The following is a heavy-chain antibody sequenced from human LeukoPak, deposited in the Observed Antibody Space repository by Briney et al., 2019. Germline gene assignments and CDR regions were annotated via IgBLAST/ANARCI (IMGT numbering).Heavy chain of an antibody. J-gene: IGHJ4*02. D-gene: IGHD5-12*01. V-gene: IGHV3-74*03. CDR2: ITTEVPDT. CDR3: VRDYAVDRVAH. CDR1: GFAFRTCW. Sequence: GGSLRLSCVASGFAFRTCWMHWVRQAPGKGLVWVSRITTEVPDTAYADSVKGRFTISRDDAKNTLYLQMNSLSAEDTAVYYCVRDYAVDRVAHWGQGTLVTVSS.